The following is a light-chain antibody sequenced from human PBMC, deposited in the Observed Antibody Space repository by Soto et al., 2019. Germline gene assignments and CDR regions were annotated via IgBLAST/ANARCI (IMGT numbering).Light chain of an antibody. CDR1: SSDVGGYNY. J-gene: IGLJ1*01. Sequence: QLVLTQPASVSGSPGQSITISCTGTSSDVGGYNYVSWYQQHPGKAPKLMIYEVSNRPSGVSNRFSGSKSGNTASLTISGLQAEDEADYYCSSFTSSIIDYVFGTGTKVTVL. CDR3: SSFTSSIIDYV. V-gene: IGLV2-14*01. CDR2: EVS.